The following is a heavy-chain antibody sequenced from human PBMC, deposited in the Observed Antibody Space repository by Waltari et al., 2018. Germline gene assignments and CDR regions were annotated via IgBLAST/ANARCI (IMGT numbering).Heavy chain of an antibody. CDR1: GGSISSYY. V-gene: IGHV4-59*01. CDR3: ARDRSIQFPFWSGYGPLFDY. D-gene: IGHD3-3*01. CDR2: IYYSGST. Sequence: QVQLQESGPGLVKPSETLSLTCTVSGGSISSYYWSWIRQPPGKGLEWIGYIYYSGSTNYNPSLKSRVTISVDTSKNQFSLKLSSVTAADTAVYYCARDRSIQFPFWSGYGPLFDYWGQGTLVTVSS. J-gene: IGHJ4*02.